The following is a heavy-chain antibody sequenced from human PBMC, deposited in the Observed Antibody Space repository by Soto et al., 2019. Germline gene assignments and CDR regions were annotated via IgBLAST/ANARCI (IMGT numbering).Heavy chain of an antibody. V-gene: IGHV3-33*01. D-gene: IGHD6-19*01. CDR3: ARVYSTGLFYWYFDL. CDR1: GFTFTTYG. CDR2: IWYDGTEK. Sequence: QVQLVESGGGVVQPGRSLRLSCAASGFTFTTYGMHWVRQAPGKGLEWVAVIWYDGTEKYYADSVKGRFTIYRDNSKNTVYLQMNSLRTEDTAVYYCARVYSTGLFYWYFDLWGRGTLVTVSS. J-gene: IGHJ2*01.